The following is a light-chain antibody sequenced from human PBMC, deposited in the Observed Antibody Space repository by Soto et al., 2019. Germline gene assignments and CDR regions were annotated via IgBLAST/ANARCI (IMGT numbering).Light chain of an antibody. V-gene: IGKV1-8*01. CDR2: AAS. J-gene: IGKJ3*01. CDR3: QQYYSYPFT. CDR1: QGISSY. Sequence: AIRMTQSPSSFSASTGDRVTITCRASQGISSYLAWYQHKPGKAPKLLIYAASTLQSGVPSRFSGSGSGTDFTLTISCLQSEDFATYYCQQYYSYPFTFGPGTKVDIK.